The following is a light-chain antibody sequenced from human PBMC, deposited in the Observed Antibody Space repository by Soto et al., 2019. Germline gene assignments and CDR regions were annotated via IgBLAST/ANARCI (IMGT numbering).Light chain of an antibody. CDR2: DVT. J-gene: IGLJ2*01. V-gene: IGLV2-14*01. CDR1: SSDVGGHDH. Sequence: QSALTQPASVSGSPGQSISISCSGASSDVGGHDHVSWYQQHPGKVPKLMIYDVTNRPSGVSSRFSGSKSGNTASLTISGLQAEDEADYYFSSYTSSSTLVLFGGGTKLTVL. CDR3: SSYTSSSTLVL.